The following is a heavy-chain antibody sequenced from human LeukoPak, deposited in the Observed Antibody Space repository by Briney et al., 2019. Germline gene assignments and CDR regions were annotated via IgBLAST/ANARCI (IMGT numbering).Heavy chain of an antibody. J-gene: IGHJ4*02. Sequence: GGSLRLSCAASGFTFSSYAMSWVRQAPGKGLEWVSAISGSGGSTYYADSVKGRFTISRDNSKNTLYLQMNSLRAEDTAVYYCAKSREFGTYWDTGYFDYWGQGTLVTVSS. V-gene: IGHV3-23*01. D-gene: IGHD3-10*01. CDR2: ISGSGGST. CDR3: AKSREFGTYWDTGYFDY. CDR1: GFTFSSYA.